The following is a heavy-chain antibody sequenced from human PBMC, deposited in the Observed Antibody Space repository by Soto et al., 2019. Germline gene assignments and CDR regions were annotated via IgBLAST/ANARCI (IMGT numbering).Heavy chain of an antibody. Sequence: GGSLRLSCTASGFSVGTFYMNWVRQAPGKGLEWISLIYRGDATSYADSVRGRFTISRDNSKNTLYLQMNSLTVEDTAIYFCATEFYYRFDSWVQGTPVTVSS. J-gene: IGHJ5*01. CDR2: IYRGDAT. CDR3: ATEFYYRFDS. D-gene: IGHD2-8*01. V-gene: IGHV3-66*01. CDR1: GFSVGTFY.